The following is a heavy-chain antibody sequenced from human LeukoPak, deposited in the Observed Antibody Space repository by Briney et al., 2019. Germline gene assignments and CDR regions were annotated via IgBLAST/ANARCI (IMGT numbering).Heavy chain of an antibody. CDR3: AKDRSWSYYTYYFDY. V-gene: IGHV3-30*18. CDR2: ISYDGSNK. Sequence: PGGSLRLSCAASGFTFSSYGMHWVRQAPGKGLEWVAVISYDGSNKYYADSVKGRFTISRDNSKNTLYLQMNSLRAEDTAVYYCAKDRSWSYYTYYFDYWGQGTLVAVFS. J-gene: IGHJ4*02. CDR1: GFTFSSYG. D-gene: IGHD1-26*01.